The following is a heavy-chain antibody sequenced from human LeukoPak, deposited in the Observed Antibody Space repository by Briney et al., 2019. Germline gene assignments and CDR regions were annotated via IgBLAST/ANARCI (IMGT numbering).Heavy chain of an antibody. CDR1: GFSFSHAW. CDR2: IKSKIDGGTT. D-gene: IGHD6-13*01. Sequence: GGSLRLSCAASGFSFSHAWMSWVRQAPGKGLEWVGRIKSKIDGGTTDYAAPVKGRITISRDDSKNTTSLQMNSLKTEDTAVYYCITDDGSSWYPGYWGQGTLVTVSS. CDR3: ITDDGSSWYPGY. J-gene: IGHJ4*02. V-gene: IGHV3-15*01.